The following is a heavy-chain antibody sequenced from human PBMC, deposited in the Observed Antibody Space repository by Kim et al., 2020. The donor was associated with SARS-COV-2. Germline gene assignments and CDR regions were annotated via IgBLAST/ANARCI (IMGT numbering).Heavy chain of an antibody. CDR1: GDSISNYY. J-gene: IGHJ2*01. D-gene: IGHD2-15*01. V-gene: IGHV4-59*08. CDR3: ARRGWYSDL. CDR2: ISNRGST. Sequence: SETLSLTRTVSGDSISNYYWSWIRQPPGKGLEWIGYISNRGSTAYNPSLWSRVTISVDTSKNQVSLTLTSATAADTAVYYCARRGWYSDLWGRGTLVTVSS.